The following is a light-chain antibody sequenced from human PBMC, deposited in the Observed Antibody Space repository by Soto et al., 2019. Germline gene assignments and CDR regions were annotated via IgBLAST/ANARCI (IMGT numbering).Light chain of an antibody. Sequence: QSALTQPPSASGSPGQSVTISCTGTSSDVGGYNYVSWYQQHPGKAPKLMIYEVSKRPAGVPDRFSGSKSGNTASLTVAGPEAEDAADYYRSSYAGRNNFVVFGGGTQLTVL. V-gene: IGLV2-8*01. CDR1: SSDVGGYNY. CDR3: SSYAGRNNFVV. J-gene: IGLJ2*01. CDR2: EVS.